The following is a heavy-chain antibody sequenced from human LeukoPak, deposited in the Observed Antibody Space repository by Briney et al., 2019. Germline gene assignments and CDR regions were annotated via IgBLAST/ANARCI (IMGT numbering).Heavy chain of an antibody. CDR1: GGSISSSSYY. CDR2: IYYSGST. CDR3: ARYWGGSPTDCFDY. D-gene: IGHD2-21*01. V-gene: IGHV4-39*01. J-gene: IGHJ4*02. Sequence: SETLSLTCTVSGGSISSSSYYWGWIRLPPGKGLEWIGSIYYSGSTYYNPSLKSRVTISVDTSKNQFSLKLSSVTAADTAVYYCARYWGGSPTDCFDYWGQGTLVTVSS.